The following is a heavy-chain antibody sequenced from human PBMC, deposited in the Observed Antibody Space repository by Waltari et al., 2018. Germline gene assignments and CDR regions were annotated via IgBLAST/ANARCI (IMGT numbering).Heavy chain of an antibody. V-gene: IGHV4-59*08. J-gene: IGHJ4*02. CDR1: GGSISSYY. D-gene: IGHD2-15*01. Sequence: QVQLQESGPGLVKPSETLSLTCTVSGGSISSYYWSWIRQPPGKGLEWIGYNYSSGSTNYNPSLKSRVTISVDTSKNQFSLKLSSVTAADTAVYYCARTLGYCSGGSCYSLFDYWGQGTLVTVSS. CDR3: ARTLGYCSGGSCYSLFDY. CDR2: NYSSGST.